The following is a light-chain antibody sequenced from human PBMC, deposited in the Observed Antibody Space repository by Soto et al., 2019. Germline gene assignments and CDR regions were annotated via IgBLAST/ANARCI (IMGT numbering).Light chain of an antibody. CDR3: QQYKSYLRT. CDR1: QTISSW. J-gene: IGKJ1*01. Sequence: DIPMTQSPSTLSASVGDRVTITCRASQTISSWLACYQHKPGQAPKLLIYAASTLESGVSSRFSGRGSGTEFTLTISSLQPEDFATYYCQQYKSYLRTFGQGTKVEIK. CDR2: AAS. V-gene: IGKV1-5*01.